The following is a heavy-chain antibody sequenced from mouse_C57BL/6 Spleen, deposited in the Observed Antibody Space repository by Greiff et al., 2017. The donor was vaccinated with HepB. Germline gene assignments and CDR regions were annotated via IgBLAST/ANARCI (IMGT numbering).Heavy chain of an antibody. CDR3: VRWLTNFYAMDY. J-gene: IGHJ4*01. V-gene: IGHV10-3*01. D-gene: IGHD1-2*01. CDR1: GFTFNPYA. Sequence: EVQGVESGGGLVQPKGSLKLPCAALGFTFNPYALHGAPQAPGKGLEWVARIRSKSSNYETYFPDSVKDRFTISRDDSQSMLYLQMNNLKTEDTAMYYCVRWLTNFYAMDYWGQGTSVTVSS. CDR2: IRSKSSNYET.